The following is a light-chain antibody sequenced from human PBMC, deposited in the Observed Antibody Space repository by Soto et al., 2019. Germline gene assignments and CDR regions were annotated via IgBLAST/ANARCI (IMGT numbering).Light chain of an antibody. CDR2: DVS. J-gene: IGLJ1*01. CDR3: SSYTSSSTLVV. V-gene: IGLV2-14*01. Sequence: QSAVTQPASVSGSPGQSITISCTGTSSDVGGYNYVSWYQQHPGKAPKLMIYDVSNRPSGVSNRFSGSKSGNTASLTISGLQAEDEADYYCSSYTSSSTLVVFGTGTKVTVL. CDR1: SSDVGGYNY.